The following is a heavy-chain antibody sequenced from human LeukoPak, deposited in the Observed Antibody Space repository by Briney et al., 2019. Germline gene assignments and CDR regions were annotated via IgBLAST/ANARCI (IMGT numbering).Heavy chain of an antibody. CDR1: GGPISRSTYY. Sequence: SETLSLTCTVCGGPISRSTYYWDWIRQPPGEGLEWIGSLYYSGSTYYNPSLKTRVTISVDTSKNQFSLKLSSVSAADTAVYYCARHGPRIAATGANFDYWGQGTLVTVSS. J-gene: IGHJ4*02. V-gene: IGHV4-39*01. D-gene: IGHD6-13*01. CDR3: ARHGPRIAATGANFDY. CDR2: LYYSGST.